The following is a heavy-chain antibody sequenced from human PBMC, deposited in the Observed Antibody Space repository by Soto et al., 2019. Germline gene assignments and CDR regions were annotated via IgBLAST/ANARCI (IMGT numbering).Heavy chain of an antibody. V-gene: IGHV3-21*01. CDR3: ARDKGRGWNYGVSGYYYGMDV. Sequence: GGSLRLSCAASGFTFSSYSMNWVRQAPGKGLEWVSSISSSSSYIYYADSVKGRFTISRDNAKNSLYLQMNSLRAEDTAVYYCARDKGRGWNYGVSGYYYGMDVWGQGTTVTVSS. CDR1: GFTFSSYS. D-gene: IGHD1-7*01. CDR2: ISSSSSYI. J-gene: IGHJ6*02.